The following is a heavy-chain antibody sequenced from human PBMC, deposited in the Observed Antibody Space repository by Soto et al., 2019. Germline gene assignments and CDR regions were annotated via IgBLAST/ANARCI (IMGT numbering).Heavy chain of an antibody. CDR3: ARESEDLTSNFDY. Sequence: GVSLRLSCAASGFTFTRYSMNWVRQAPGKGLEWVSSISSATNYIYYGDSMKGRFTISRDNAKNSLYLEMNSLRAEDTAVYYCARESEDLTSNFDYWGQGTLVTVSS. J-gene: IGHJ4*02. V-gene: IGHV3-21*06. CDR2: ISSATNYI. CDR1: GFTFTRYS.